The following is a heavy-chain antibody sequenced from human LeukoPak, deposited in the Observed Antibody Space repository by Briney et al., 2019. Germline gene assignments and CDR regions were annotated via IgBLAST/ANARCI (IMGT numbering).Heavy chain of an antibody. CDR2: IIPIFGTA. J-gene: IGHJ4*02. V-gene: IGHV1-69*05. CDR1: GGTFSSYA. Sequence: SVKVSCKASGGTFSSYAISRVRQAPGQGLEWMGGIIPIFGTANYAQKFQGRVTITTDESTSTAYMELSSLRSEDTAVYYCARLSYGSGSYYSDYWGQGTLVTVSS. D-gene: IGHD3-10*01. CDR3: ARLSYGSGSYYSDY.